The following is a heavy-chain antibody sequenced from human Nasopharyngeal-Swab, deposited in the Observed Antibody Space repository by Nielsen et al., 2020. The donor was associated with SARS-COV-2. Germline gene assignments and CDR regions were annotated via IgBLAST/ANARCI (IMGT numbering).Heavy chain of an antibody. Sequence: GESLKISCKGSGYRFSNYWIVWVRQMPGKGLEWMGVIYPGDSETIYSPSFQGQVTMSADTSVSTAYLQWSRLKASDTAMYYCARHWEPNVWTGYSYFDFWGQGTPVNVSS. CDR1: GYRFSNYW. V-gene: IGHV5-51*01. J-gene: IGHJ4*02. CDR2: IYPGDSET. D-gene: IGHD3/OR15-3a*01. CDR3: ARHWEPNVWTGYSYFDF.